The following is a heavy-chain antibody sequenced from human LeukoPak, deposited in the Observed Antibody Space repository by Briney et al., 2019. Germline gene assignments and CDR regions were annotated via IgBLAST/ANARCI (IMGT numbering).Heavy chain of an antibody. CDR3: ARFVTAYRMDV. CDR2: ISSSSSYI. D-gene: IGHD5-18*01. V-gene: IGHV3-21*01. J-gene: IGHJ6*02. Sequence: GGSLRLSCAASGFTYSSYSKNWVRQAPGKGLEWVSSISSSSSYIYYADSVKGRFTISRDNAKNSLYLQMNSLRAEDTAVYYCARFVTAYRMDVWGQGTTVTVSS. CDR1: GFTYSSYS.